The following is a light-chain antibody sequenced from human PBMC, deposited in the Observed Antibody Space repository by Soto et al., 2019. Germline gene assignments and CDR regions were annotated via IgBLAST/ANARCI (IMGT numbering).Light chain of an antibody. Sequence: ETVLTQSPGTLSLSPGERATLSCRASQSVSSDYLAWYQHKPGQAPRLLIHGASSRATGIPDRFSGSGSGTDFTLTISRLDPEDFGVYYCEQYGRPFGQGTKVDI. CDR1: QSVSSDY. J-gene: IGKJ1*01. CDR3: EQYGRP. CDR2: GAS. V-gene: IGKV3-20*01.